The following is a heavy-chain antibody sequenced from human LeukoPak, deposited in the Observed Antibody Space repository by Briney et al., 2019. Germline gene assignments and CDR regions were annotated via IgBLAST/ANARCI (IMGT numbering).Heavy chain of an antibody. CDR1: GYTFTIYG. J-gene: IGHJ1*01. Sequence: ASVTVSCKASGYTFTIYGISWVRQAPGQGLEWMGWISAYNGNTNYAQKLQGRVTMTTDTSTRKAYMELRSLRYDDTAVYYCARVYDSSGYFANWGQGTLVTVSS. CDR3: ARVYDSSGYFAN. D-gene: IGHD3-22*01. CDR2: ISAYNGNT. V-gene: IGHV1-18*01.